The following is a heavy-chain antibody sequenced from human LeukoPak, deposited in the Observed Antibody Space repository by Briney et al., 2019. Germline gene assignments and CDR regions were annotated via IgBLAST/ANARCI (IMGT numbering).Heavy chain of an antibody. CDR3: ARDSGAVAGKGFDY. Sequence: GASVKVSCKAFGGTFSSYAISWVRQAPGRGLEWMGGIIPIFGTAKYAQKFQGRVTSTADESTSTAYMELSSLRSEDTAVYYCARDSGAVAGKGFDYWGQGTLVTVS. J-gene: IGHJ4*02. CDR2: IIPIFGTA. D-gene: IGHD6-19*01. V-gene: IGHV1-69*13. CDR1: GGTFSSYA.